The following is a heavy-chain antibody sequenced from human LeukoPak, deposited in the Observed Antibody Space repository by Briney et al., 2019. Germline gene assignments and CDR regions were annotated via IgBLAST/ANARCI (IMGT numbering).Heavy chain of an antibody. CDR2: IYYSGST. J-gene: IGHJ4*02. CDR3: ARDGLAAAAYYFDY. CDR1: GGFISSSSYY. Sequence: SETLSLTCTVSGGFISSSSYYWGWIRQPPGKGLEWIGSIYYSGSTYYNPSLKSRVTISVDTSKNQFSLKLSSVTAADTAVYYCARDGLAAAAYYFDYWGQGTLVTVSS. D-gene: IGHD6-13*01. V-gene: IGHV4-39*07.